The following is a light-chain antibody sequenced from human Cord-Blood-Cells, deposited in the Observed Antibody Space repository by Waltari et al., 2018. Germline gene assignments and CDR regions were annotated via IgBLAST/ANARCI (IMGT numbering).Light chain of an antibody. CDR2: GAS. CDR1: QRVSSSY. J-gene: IGKJ2*01. CDR3: QQYGSSPYT. Sequence: EIVLPQSPGTLSLSPGDRATLSCRASQRVSSSYLAWYQQKPGKAPRLLIYGASSMATGIPDRFSGSGSGTDFTLTISRLEPEDFAVYYCQQYGSSPYTFGQGTKLEIK. V-gene: IGKV3-20*01.